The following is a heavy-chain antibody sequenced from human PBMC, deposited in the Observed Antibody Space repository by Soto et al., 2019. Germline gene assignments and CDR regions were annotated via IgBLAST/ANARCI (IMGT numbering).Heavy chain of an antibody. CDR1: GASITSDY. CDR3: ARDLWGYCGTDCYPLDV. V-gene: IGHV4-59*01. Sequence: SETLSLTCAVYGASITSDYWNWIRQPPGKGLEWIGYIYYSGSANYNPSLKSRATILVDKSKSQISLKLRSVTAADTAVYYCARDLWGYCGTDCYPLDVWGQGTTVTVSS. D-gene: IGHD2-21*02. CDR2: IYYSGSA. J-gene: IGHJ6*02.